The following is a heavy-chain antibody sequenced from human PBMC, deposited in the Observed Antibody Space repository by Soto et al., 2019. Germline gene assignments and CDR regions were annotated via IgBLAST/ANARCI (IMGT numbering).Heavy chain of an antibody. CDR2: ITGAGRTT. V-gene: IGHV3-23*01. J-gene: IGHJ4*02. Sequence: VQLLESGGGLIPPGGSLRLSCPPSGLTLSNFAMGWVRQAPGKGLEWISHITGAGRTTYADSVKGRFTISRDNFKNTLNLQMDSLRAEATARYYCVKDFIAVAGKGFFDSWGQRALVPVSS. CDR1: GLTLSNFA. CDR3: VKDFIAVAGKGFFDS. D-gene: IGHD6-19*01.